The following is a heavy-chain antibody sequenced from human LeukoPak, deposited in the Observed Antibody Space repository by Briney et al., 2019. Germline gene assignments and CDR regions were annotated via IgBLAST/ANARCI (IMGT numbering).Heavy chain of an antibody. CDR2: ISWNSGSI. Sequence: GGSLRLPCAASGFTFDDYAMHWVRQAPGKGLEWVSGISWNSGSIGYADSVKGRFTISRDNAKNSLYLQMNSLRAEDTALYYCAKDTRTGYYNPLFDYWGQGTLVTVSS. D-gene: IGHD3/OR15-3a*01. CDR1: GFTFDDYA. J-gene: IGHJ4*02. V-gene: IGHV3-9*01. CDR3: AKDTRTGYYNPLFDY.